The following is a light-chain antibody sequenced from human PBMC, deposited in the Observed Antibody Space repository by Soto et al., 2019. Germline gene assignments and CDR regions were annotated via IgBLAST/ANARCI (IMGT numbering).Light chain of an antibody. Sequence: QSVLTQPPSASGSPGQSVTISCTGTSSDIGGYNFVSWYPHHPDKAPKLMIYEITKRPSGVPARFSGSKSDNTASLTVSGLQAEDEADYYCSSYAGSNNYVFGTGTKLTVL. J-gene: IGLJ1*01. CDR3: SSYAGSNNYV. CDR1: SSDIGGYNF. V-gene: IGLV2-8*01. CDR2: EIT.